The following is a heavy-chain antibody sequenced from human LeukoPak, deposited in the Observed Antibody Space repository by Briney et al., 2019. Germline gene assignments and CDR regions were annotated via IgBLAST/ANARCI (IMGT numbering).Heavy chain of an antibody. CDR3: SRGQILRLVDY. V-gene: IGHV4-34*01. J-gene: IGHJ4*02. Sequence: SETMSLTCAVYGGSLSGYYSSWIRQPPGKGLEWIGEINHSGSTNYNLSLKSRVTISVDTSENQFSLKLSAVTAGDTAMCYCSRGQILRLVDYWGQGTLVTVSS. CDR2: INHSGST. CDR1: GGSLSGYY. D-gene: IGHD3-3*01.